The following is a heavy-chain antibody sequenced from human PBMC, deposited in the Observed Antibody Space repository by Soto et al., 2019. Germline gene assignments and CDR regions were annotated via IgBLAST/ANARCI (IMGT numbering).Heavy chain of an antibody. CDR3: AKVTMVRGVIYYYYYGMDV. V-gene: IGHV3-23*01. J-gene: IGHJ6*02. D-gene: IGHD3-10*01. CDR2: ISGNGGST. CDR1: GFTFSSYA. Sequence: GGSLRLSCAASGFTFSSYAMSWVRQAPGRGLEWVSIISGNGGSTYYAASVKGRFTISRDNSKNTLYLQMNSLRAEDTAVYYCAKVTMVRGVIYYYYYGMDVWGQGTTVTVSS.